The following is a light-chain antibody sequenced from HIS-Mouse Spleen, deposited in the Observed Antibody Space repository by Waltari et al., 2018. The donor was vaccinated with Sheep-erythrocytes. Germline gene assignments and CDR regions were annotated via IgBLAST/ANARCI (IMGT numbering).Light chain of an antibody. V-gene: IGKV2-28*01. CDR2: LGS. CDR3: MQALQTPIFT. Sequence: DIVMTQSPLSLPVTPGEPASISCRSSQSLLHSNGYNYMVWYLQKPGQAPQLLIYLGSMRASGAPNRFSGRGSGTDCTLKISRVEAEDVGVYYCMQALQTPIFTFGPGTKVDIK. J-gene: IGKJ3*01. CDR1: QSLLHSNGYNY.